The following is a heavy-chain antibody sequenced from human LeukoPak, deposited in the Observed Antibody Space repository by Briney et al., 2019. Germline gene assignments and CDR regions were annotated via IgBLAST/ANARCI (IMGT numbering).Heavy chain of an antibody. CDR3: AREWQPDYYGSGTQPLGAFDI. CDR1: GYTFTGYY. J-gene: IGHJ3*02. D-gene: IGHD3-10*01. Sequence: GASVKVSCKASGYTFTGYYMHWVRQAPGQGLEWMGWINPNSGGTNYAQKFQGRVTMTRDTSISTAYMELSRLRSDDTAVYYCAREWQPDYYGSGTQPLGAFDIWGQGTMVTVSS. CDR2: INPNSGGT. V-gene: IGHV1-2*02.